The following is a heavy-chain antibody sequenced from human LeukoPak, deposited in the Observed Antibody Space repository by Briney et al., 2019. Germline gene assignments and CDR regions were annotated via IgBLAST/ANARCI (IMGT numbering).Heavy chain of an antibody. J-gene: IGHJ4*02. Sequence: PSQTLSLTCTVSGGSISRGGYYWSWIRQHPGKGLEWIGYIYYSGSTYYNPSLKSRVTISVDTSKNQFSLKLSSVTAADTAVYYCARDWGDDSSGYYYVGFDYWGQGTLVTVSS. CDR1: GGSISRGGYY. D-gene: IGHD3-22*01. CDR3: ARDWGDDSSGYYYVGFDY. CDR2: IYYSGST. V-gene: IGHV4-31*03.